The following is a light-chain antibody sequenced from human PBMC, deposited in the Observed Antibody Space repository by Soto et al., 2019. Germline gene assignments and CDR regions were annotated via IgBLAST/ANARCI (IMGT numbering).Light chain of an antibody. CDR2: DAS. V-gene: IGKV3-11*01. J-gene: IGKJ4*01. CDR1: QSIKNN. Sequence: EIVMTQSAATLSVSPGERATVPCRASQSIKNNLAWYQQKPGQAPRLLIYDASKRATGIPARFSGSGSGTDFTLTISSLEPEDFAVYYCQQRSNWPLTFGGGTKVDIK. CDR3: QQRSNWPLT.